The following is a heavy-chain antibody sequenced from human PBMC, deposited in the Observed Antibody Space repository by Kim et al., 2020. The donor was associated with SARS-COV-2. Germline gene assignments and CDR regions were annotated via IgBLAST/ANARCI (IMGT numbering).Heavy chain of an antibody. D-gene: IGHD4-17*01. J-gene: IGHJ4*02. CDR1: GYTFTSYA. CDR3: ARVTKSYGDPYFDY. CDR2: INAGNGNT. Sequence: ASVKVSCKASGYTFTSYAMHWVRQAPGQRLEWMGWINAGNGNTKYSQKFQGRVTITRDTSASTAYMELSSLRSEDTAVYYCARVTKSYGDPYFDYWGQGTLVTVSS. V-gene: IGHV1-3*01.